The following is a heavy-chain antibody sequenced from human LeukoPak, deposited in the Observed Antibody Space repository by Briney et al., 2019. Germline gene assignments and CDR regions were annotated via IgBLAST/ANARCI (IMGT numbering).Heavy chain of an antibody. J-gene: IGHJ6*03. Sequence: GASVKVSCKASGYTFTSYDINWVRQATGQGLEWMGWMNPNSGNTGYAQKFQGRVTMTRNTPISTAYMELSSLRSEDTAVYYCARGRRIAAPNPYYYYCYMDVWGKGTTVTVSS. CDR3: ARGRRIAAPNPYYYYCYMDV. CDR1: GYTFTSYD. V-gene: IGHV1-8*01. D-gene: IGHD6-6*01. CDR2: MNPNSGNT.